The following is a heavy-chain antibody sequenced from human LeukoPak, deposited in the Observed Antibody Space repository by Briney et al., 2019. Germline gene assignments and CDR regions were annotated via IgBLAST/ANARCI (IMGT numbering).Heavy chain of an antibody. D-gene: IGHD6-13*01. CDR1: GYSLSSGYY. V-gene: IGHV4-38-2*02. J-gene: IGHJ4*02. Sequence: SETLSLTCTVSGYSLSSGYYWGWIRQPPGKGLEWIESIYHSGSTYYNPSLKSRVTISVDTSKNQFSLKLSSVTAADTAVYYCARPYSSSWSFNYWGQGTLVTVSS. CDR3: ARPYSSSWSFNY. CDR2: IYHSGST.